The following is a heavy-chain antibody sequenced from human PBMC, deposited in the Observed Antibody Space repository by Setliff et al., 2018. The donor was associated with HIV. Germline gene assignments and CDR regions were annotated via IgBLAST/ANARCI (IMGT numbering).Heavy chain of an antibody. V-gene: IGHV1-2*02. CDR3: ARDRLGHIDRPYFDY. D-gene: IGHD2-21*01. CDR1: GYTFTNYY. CDR2: INPNSGGT. Sequence: ASVKVSCKASGYTFTNYYMHWVRQAPGQGLEWMGWINPNSGGTNYAQKFQGRVTITTDESTTTAYMDLSSLRSEDTAVYYCARDRLGHIDRPYFDYWGQGTLVTVSS. J-gene: IGHJ4*02.